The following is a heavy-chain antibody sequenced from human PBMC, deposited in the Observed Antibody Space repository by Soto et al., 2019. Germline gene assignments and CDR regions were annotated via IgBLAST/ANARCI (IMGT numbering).Heavy chain of an antibody. Sequence: GRSLRLSCADSGFTVSSNYMSWVRQAPGKRLEWVSVIYSDGSIYYADSVKGRFTISRDNSKNTLYLQMNSLRAEDTAVYYCARGPSFDCWGQGTLVTVSS. CDR3: ARGPSFDC. CDR2: IYSDGSI. V-gene: IGHV3-53*01. CDR1: GFTVSSNY. J-gene: IGHJ4*02.